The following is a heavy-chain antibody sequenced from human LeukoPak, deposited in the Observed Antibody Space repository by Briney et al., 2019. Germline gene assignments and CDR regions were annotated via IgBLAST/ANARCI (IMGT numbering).Heavy chain of an antibody. CDR3: ARGQRITIFGVVPPNWFDP. Sequence: PSETLSLTCTVSGGSISSYYWSWIRQPAGKGLEWIGRIYTSGSTNYNPSLKSRVTMSVDTSKNQFSLKLSSVTAADTAVYYCARGQRITIFGVVPPNWFDPWGQGTLVTVSS. CDR1: GGSISSYY. CDR2: IYTSGST. V-gene: IGHV4-4*07. D-gene: IGHD3-3*01. J-gene: IGHJ5*02.